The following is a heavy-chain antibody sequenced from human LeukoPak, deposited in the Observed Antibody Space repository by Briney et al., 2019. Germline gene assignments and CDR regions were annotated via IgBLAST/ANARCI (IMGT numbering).Heavy chain of an antibody. J-gene: IGHJ6*02. Sequence: ASETLSLTCTVSGGSISSYYWSWIRQPPGKGLEWIGYLYYSGSTNYNPSLKSRVTISVDTSKNQFSLKLSSVTAADTAVYYCVRDLVVVTASLSYYYYGMDVWGQGTTVTVSS. CDR2: LYYSGST. CDR1: GGSISSYY. V-gene: IGHV4-59*01. CDR3: VRDLVVVTASLSYYYYGMDV. D-gene: IGHD2-21*02.